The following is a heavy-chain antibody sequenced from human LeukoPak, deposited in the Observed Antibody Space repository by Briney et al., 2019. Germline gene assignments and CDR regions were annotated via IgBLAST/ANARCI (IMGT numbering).Heavy chain of an antibody. Sequence: SETLSLTCTVSGGSISSYYWSWIRQPPGKGLEWIGFIYYSGSTNYNPSLKSRVTISVDTSKNQFSLKLSSVTAADTAVYYCARGDDSGYDEGGFDYWGQGALVTVSS. CDR1: GGSISSYY. CDR2: IYYSGST. D-gene: IGHD5-12*01. CDR3: ARGDDSGYDEGGFDY. V-gene: IGHV4-59*01. J-gene: IGHJ4*02.